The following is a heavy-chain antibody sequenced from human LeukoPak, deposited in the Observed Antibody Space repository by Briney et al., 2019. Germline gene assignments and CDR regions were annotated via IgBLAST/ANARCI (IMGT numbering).Heavy chain of an antibody. V-gene: IGHV3-23*01. CDR3: ATSGSYPQNFDY. CDR1: GFTFSSYA. J-gene: IGHJ4*02. CDR2: ISGSGGST. Sequence: GGSLRLSCAASGFTFSSYAMSWVRQAPGKGLEWVSAISGSGGSTYYADSVKGRFTISRDNSKNTLYLQMNSLRAEDTAVYYCATSGSYPQNFDYWGQGTLVTVSS. D-gene: IGHD1-26*01.